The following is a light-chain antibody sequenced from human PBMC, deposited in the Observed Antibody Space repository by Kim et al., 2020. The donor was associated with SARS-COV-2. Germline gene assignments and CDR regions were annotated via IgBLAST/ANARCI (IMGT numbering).Light chain of an antibody. CDR3: LLSYSGARPWV. J-gene: IGLJ3*02. V-gene: IGLV7-46*01. Sequence: ATLPCGSRTGTAPHGHYPFWFQQKPGQSPRTLMYDTSNKHSWTPARFSGSLLGGKAALTLSGAQPEDEAEYYCLLSYSGARPWVFGGGTQLTVL. CDR2: DTS. CDR1: TGTAPHGHY.